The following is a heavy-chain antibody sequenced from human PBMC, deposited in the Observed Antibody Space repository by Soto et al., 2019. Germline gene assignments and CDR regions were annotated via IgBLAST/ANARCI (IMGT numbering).Heavy chain of an antibody. CDR1: GGSISSGDYY. CDR3: APYGADWYFDL. CDR2: IYYSGST. J-gene: IGHJ2*01. Sequence: SETRSLTCTVSGGSISSGDYYWSWIRQPPGKGLEWIGYIYYSGSTYYNPSLKSRVTISVDTSKNQFSLKLSSVTAADTAVYYCAPYGADWYFDLWGRGTLVTVSS. V-gene: IGHV4-30-4*01. D-gene: IGHD3-10*01.